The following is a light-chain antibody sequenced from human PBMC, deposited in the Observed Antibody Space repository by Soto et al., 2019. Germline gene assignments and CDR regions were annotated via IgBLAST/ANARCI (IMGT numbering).Light chain of an antibody. Sequence: EIVMTQSPATLSVSPGERVTLSCWASQSVRTNLAWYQQKPGQAPRLLIYGASTRATGIPDRFSGSGSGTDFTLTISRLEPEDFAVYYCQQYGSSGTFGQGTKVDIK. J-gene: IGKJ1*01. V-gene: IGKV3-20*01. CDR2: GAS. CDR3: QQYGSSGT. CDR1: QSVRTN.